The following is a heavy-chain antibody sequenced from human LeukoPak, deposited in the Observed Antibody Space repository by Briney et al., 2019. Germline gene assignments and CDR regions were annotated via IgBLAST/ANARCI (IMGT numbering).Heavy chain of an antibody. Sequence: SETLSLTCTVSGGSISSSSYYWGWIRQPPGKGLEWIGSIYYSGSTYYNPSLKSRVTISVDTSKNQFSLKLSSVTAADTAVYYCARDWSYSSSWYSSNWFDPWGQGTLVTVSS. CDR3: ARDWSYSSSWYSSNWFDP. D-gene: IGHD6-13*01. CDR1: GGSISSSSYY. J-gene: IGHJ5*02. CDR2: IYYSGST. V-gene: IGHV4-39*07.